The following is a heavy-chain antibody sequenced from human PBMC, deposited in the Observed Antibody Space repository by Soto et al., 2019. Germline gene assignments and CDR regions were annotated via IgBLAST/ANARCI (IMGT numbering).Heavy chain of an antibody. CDR3: ARRITAARGRRYCDL. CDR2: INSSSSYT. CDR1: GFTFSAYY. V-gene: IGHV3-11*05. J-gene: IGHJ2*01. D-gene: IGHD6-13*01. Sequence: QVPLVESGGGLVKPGGSLRLSCAASGFTFSAYYMSWIRQAPGKRLEWVSYINSSSSYTNNADSVKGRFTISRVNAKNSRYLQMNRLRAEDAAVYYWARRITAARGRRYCDLWGRSTLVTVSS.